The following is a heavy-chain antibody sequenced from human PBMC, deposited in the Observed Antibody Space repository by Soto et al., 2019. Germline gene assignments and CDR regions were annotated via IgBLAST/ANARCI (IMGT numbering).Heavy chain of an antibody. CDR2: IIPIFATT. D-gene: IGHD2-15*01. J-gene: IGHJ6*02. CDR1: GGIFSSYA. Sequence: QVQLVQSGAEVKKPGSSVKVSCKASGGIFSSYAFTWVRQAPGQGLEWMGGIIPIFATTDYAQKFQGRVTVTADESTSTAYMELSRLRSDDTAMYYCASRYCSGGSCYSGRGYNYYGLRVWGQGTTVTVSS. V-gene: IGHV1-69*12. CDR3: ASRYCSGGSCYSGRGYNYYGLRV.